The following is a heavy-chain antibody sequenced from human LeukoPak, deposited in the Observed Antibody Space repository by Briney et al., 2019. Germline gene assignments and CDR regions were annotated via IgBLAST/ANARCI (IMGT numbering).Heavy chain of an antibody. CDR2: IYYSGST. V-gene: IGHV4-59*12. Sequence: SETLSLTCTVSGDSISSYYWSWIRQPPGKGLEWIGYIYYSGSTNYNPSLKSRVTISVDKSKNQFSLKLSSVTAADTAVYYCARGGYDYVWGSHHLSNFDYWGQGTLVTVSS. CDR3: ARGGYDYVWGSHHLSNFDY. D-gene: IGHD3-16*02. J-gene: IGHJ4*02. CDR1: GDSISSYY.